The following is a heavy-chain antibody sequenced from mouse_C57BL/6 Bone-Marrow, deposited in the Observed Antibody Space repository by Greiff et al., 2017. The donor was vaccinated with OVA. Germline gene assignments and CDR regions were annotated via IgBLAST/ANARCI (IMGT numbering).Heavy chain of an antibody. CDR3: ARIADELTGPYYYAMDY. CDR2: IWWDDDK. CDR1: GFSLSTFGMG. D-gene: IGHD4-1*01. V-gene: IGHV8-8*01. Sequence: QVTLKESGPGILQPSQTLSLTCSFSGFSLSTFGMGVGWLRQPSGKGLEWLAPIWWDDDKYYNPALKSRLTISKCTSKDQVFLKIANVDTANPATYYCARIADELTGPYYYAMDYWGQGTSVTVSS. J-gene: IGHJ4*01.